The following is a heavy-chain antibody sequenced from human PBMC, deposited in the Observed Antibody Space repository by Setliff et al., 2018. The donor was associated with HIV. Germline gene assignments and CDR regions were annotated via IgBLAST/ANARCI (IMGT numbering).Heavy chain of an antibody. CDR1: GGSISSHY. CDR2: IYYNGIT. V-gene: IGHV4-59*08. Sequence: PSETLSLTCTVSGGSISSHYWSWIRQPPGKGLEWIGSIYYNGITNYNPSLKSRVTVSVDTSKNQFSLKLSSVTAADTAVYYCARRGDFFYYAMDVWGQGTTVTSP. J-gene: IGHJ6*02. CDR3: ARRGDFFYYAMDV.